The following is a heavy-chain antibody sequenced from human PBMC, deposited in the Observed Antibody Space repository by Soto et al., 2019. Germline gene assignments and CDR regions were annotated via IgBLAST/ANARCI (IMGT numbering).Heavy chain of an antibody. V-gene: IGHV4-39*01. J-gene: IGHJ4*02. Sequence: QLQLQESGPGLVKPSETLSLTCTVSGGSISSSSYYWGWIRQPPGKGLEWIGSIYYSGSTYYNPSLKSRVTICVDTSKNQFPLKQSSVTAADTAVYYCARWRNYDIWEGDQRYYFDCWGQVTLVTVSS. CDR1: GGSISSSSYY. D-gene: IGHD3-9*01. CDR2: IYYSGST. CDR3: ARWRNYDIWEGDQRYYFDC.